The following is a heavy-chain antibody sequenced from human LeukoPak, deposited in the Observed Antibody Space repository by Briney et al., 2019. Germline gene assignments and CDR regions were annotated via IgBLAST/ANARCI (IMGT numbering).Heavy chain of an antibody. CDR1: GGSMIDYF. V-gene: IGHV4-59*01. CDR3: ARVVRGAVTSNYFDP. D-gene: IGHD4-17*01. J-gene: IGHJ5*02. CDR2: ISNSGTT. Sequence: SETLSLTCTVSGGSMIDYFWTWIRQAPGKELEWIGYISNSGTTDYNPSLKSRVTMSVDTSKNEFSLKLTSVAAADTAMYYCARVVRGAVTSNYFDPWGQGTLVTVSS.